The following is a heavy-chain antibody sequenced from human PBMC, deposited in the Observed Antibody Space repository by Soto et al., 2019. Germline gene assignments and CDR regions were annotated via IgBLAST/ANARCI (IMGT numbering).Heavy chain of an antibody. Sequence: QVQLMQSGTEVKKPGASVKVSCKASGFTFTNYYIHWVRQAPGQGLEWMGIINPSGGSANYAQKFQGRVTMTRDTSTSTVYMELSSLRSEDTAVYYCAREFVGNNFDHWGQGTLVTVSS. J-gene: IGHJ4*02. CDR2: INPSGGSA. CDR1: GFTFTNYY. V-gene: IGHV1-46*01. CDR3: AREFVGNNFDH. D-gene: IGHD3-16*01.